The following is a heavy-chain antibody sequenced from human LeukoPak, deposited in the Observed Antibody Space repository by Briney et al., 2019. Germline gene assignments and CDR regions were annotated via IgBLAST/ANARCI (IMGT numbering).Heavy chain of an antibody. D-gene: IGHD3-3*01. J-gene: IGHJ4*02. V-gene: IGHV3-74*01. Sequence: PGGSLRLSCAASGFTFSSYWMHWVRQAPGEGLVWVSRINSDGSSTSYADSVKGRFTISRDNAKNTLYLQMNSLRAEDTAVYYCARDDFWSGYDYWGQGTLVTVSS. CDR2: INSDGSST. CDR1: GFTFSSYW. CDR3: ARDDFWSGYDY.